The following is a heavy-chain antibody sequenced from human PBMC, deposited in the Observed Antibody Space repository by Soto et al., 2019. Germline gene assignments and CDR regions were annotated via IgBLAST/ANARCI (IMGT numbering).Heavy chain of an antibody. CDR1: GYTFTGYY. D-gene: IGHD5-18*01. Sequence: ASVKVSCKASGYTFTGYYMHWVRQAPGQGLEWMGWINPNSGGTNYAQKFQGRVTMTRDTSISTAYMELSRLRSDDTAVYYCARVSGYSYGSFDYWGQGTLVTVSS. CDR3: ARVSGYSYGSFDY. V-gene: IGHV1-2*02. J-gene: IGHJ4*02. CDR2: INPNSGGT.